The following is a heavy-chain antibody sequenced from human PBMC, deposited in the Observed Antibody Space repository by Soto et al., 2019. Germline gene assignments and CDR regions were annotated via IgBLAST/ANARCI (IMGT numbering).Heavy chain of an antibody. CDR1: GASISSGHW. Sequence: QVQLQESGPGLVKPSGTLSLTCAVSGASISSGHWWNWVRLPPGKGLEWIGEMYHSGSTNCNPSLKSRVTVSVDQSKNQFSLELRSVTAADTAVYYCATSTWYKIDYWGQGTLVTVSS. J-gene: IGHJ4*02. CDR2: MYHSGST. D-gene: IGHD1-1*01. CDR3: ATSTWYKIDY. V-gene: IGHV4-4*02.